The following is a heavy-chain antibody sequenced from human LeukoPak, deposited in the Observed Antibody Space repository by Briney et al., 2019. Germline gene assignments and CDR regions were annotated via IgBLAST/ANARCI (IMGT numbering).Heavy chain of an antibody. Sequence: GESLKISCKGSGYTFNNYWIGWVRQMPGKGLEWMGIIYPGDSDTKYSPSFQGQVTMSADKSISTAYLQWSSLKSSDTAMYYCARRRYRSSMSCHRTGLDWFDPWGQGTLVTVSS. CDR3: ARRRYRSSMSCHRTGLDWFDP. V-gene: IGHV5-51*01. D-gene: IGHD2-2*01. CDR1: GYTFNNYW. J-gene: IGHJ5*01. CDR2: IYPGDSDT.